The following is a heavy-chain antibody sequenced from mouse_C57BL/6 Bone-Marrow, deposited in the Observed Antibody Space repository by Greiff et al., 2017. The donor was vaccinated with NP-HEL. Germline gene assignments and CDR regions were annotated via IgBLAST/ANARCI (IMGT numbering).Heavy chain of an antibody. CDR3: ARREGLYYYAMDY. V-gene: IGHV14-2*01. CDR1: GFNIKDYY. Sequence: DVKLVESGAELVKPGASVKLSCTASGFNIKDYYMHWVKQRTEQGLEWIGRIDHEDGETKYAPKFQGKATITADTSSNTAYLQLSSLTSEDTAVYYCARREGLYYYAMDYWGQGTSVTVSS. CDR2: IDHEDGET. D-gene: IGHD1-1*02. J-gene: IGHJ4*01.